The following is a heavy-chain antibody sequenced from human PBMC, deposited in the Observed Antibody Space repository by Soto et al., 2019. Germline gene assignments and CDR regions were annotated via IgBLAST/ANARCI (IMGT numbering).Heavy chain of an antibody. CDR3: ARVMAAMQNWLDP. Sequence: QVQLQESGPGLVKPSQTLSLTCTVSGGSISNVGYFWSWIRQPPGKGLEWIGLIYHTGTTYYNSSLRSRVSISIDTSKSQFSLKLNSVTAADTAVYYCARVMAAMQNWLDPWGQGTLVTVSP. CDR2: IYHTGTT. J-gene: IGHJ5*02. CDR1: GGSISNVGYF. V-gene: IGHV4-30-4*01. D-gene: IGHD2-2*01.